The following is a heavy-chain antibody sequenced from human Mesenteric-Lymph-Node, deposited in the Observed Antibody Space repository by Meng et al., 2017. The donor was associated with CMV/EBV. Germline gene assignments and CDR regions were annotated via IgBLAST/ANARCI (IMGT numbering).Heavy chain of an antibody. V-gene: IGHV3-74*01. CDR3: AKETRERKFYYFDY. CDR1: GFTFSSYW. Sequence: GESLKISCAASGFTFSSYWMHWVRQAPGKGLVWVSRINSDGSSTSYADSVKGRFTISRDNSKNTLYLQMNSLRAEDTAVYYCAKETRERKFYYFDYWGQGTLVTVSS. CDR2: INSDGSST. D-gene: IGHD3-3*01. J-gene: IGHJ4*02.